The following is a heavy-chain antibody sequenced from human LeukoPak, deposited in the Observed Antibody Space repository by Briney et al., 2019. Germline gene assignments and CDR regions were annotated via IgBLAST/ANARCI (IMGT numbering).Heavy chain of an antibody. D-gene: IGHD6-19*01. Sequence: PGGSLRLSCAASGFTFSNSWMHWVRQAPGKGLVWVSRINSDGRSTVYADSAKGRFTISRDNAKNTLYLQMNSLRDEDTAVYYCARDRYSSGWFGYWGQGTLVTVSS. J-gene: IGHJ4*02. V-gene: IGHV3-74*01. CDR1: GFTFSNSW. CDR3: ARDRYSSGWFGY. CDR2: INSDGRST.